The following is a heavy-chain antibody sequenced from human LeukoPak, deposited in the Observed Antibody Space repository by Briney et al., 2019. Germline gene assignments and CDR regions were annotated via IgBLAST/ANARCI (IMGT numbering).Heavy chain of an antibody. CDR1: GYTFTSYY. CDR3: ARGCRVVPGVHNAGMTSYYNGMDV. V-gene: IGHV1-46*01. J-gene: IGHJ6*02. CDR2: INPSGGDT. D-gene: IGHD2-2*01. Sequence: PEASVTVSCKPSGYTFTSYYMHWVRQAPGQGLEWMGIINPSGGDTNYAQKFQGRVTTTRDPSTSTVYMEVVSLRPEDTAVYYCARGCRVVPGVHNAGMTSYYNGMDVWGQGTTVTVSS.